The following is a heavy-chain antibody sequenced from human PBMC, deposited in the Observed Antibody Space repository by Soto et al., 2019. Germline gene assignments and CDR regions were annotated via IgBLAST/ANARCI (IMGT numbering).Heavy chain of an antibody. J-gene: IGHJ4*02. CDR3: ARDPFYYASGF. V-gene: IGHV3-11*01. CDR2: ISGDGTTQ. CDR1: GFRFGDHY. Sequence: QVQLVESGGGLVEPGGSLRLSCAASGFRFGDHYMTWIRQAPGKGLEWVSKISGDGTTQYYADSVKGRFTVSRDNTKNSLHLQMNRLRAEDTALYYCARDPFYYASGFWGQGTLVTVSS. D-gene: IGHD3-10*01.